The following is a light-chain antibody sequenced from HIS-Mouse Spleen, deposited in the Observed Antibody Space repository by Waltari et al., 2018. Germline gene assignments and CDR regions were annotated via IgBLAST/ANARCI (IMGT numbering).Light chain of an antibody. CDR3: YSTDSSGNHRV. CDR1: ALPKKY. CDR2: EDS. V-gene: IGLV3-10*01. Sequence: SYELTQPPSVSVSPGQTARITCPGAALPKKYAYWYQQKSGQAPVLFIYEDSKRPSGIPERVSGSSSGTMATLTISGAQVEDEADYYCYSTDSSGNHRVFGGGTKLTVL. J-gene: IGLJ2*01.